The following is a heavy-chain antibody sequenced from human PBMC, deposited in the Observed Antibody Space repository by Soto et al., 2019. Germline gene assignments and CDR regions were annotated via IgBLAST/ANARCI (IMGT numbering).Heavy chain of an antibody. CDR3: ARAGYCGDDCYSSGMDV. CDR1: GYSFTDDY. V-gene: IGHV1-2*02. Sequence: QVQVVQSGAEVKKPGASVKISCKTSGYSFTDDYLHWVRQAPGQGLEWKGWIKPHSGSTNLAQKFLGRASMTRATSISTAYMELFSLTSDDTAISYCARAGYCGDDCYSSGMDVWGQGTTVTVSS. D-gene: IGHD2-21*02. CDR2: IKPHSGST. J-gene: IGHJ6*02.